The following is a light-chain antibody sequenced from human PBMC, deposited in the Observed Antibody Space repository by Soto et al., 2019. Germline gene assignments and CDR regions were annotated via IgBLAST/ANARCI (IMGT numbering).Light chain of an antibody. CDR2: VAS. Sequence: DIQLTQSPSFLYASVGDRVTITCRASQGISSYLAWYQQKPGKAPKLLIYVASTLQSGVPSRFSGSGSDTELTLTISSLQPEDFATYYCQQVNRYPITFGQGTRLEIK. CDR3: QQVNRYPIT. CDR1: QGISSY. V-gene: IGKV1-9*01. J-gene: IGKJ5*01.